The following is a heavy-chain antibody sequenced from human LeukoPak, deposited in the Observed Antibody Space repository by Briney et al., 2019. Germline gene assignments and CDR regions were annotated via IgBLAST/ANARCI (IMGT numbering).Heavy chain of an antibody. CDR1: GASISGYY. V-gene: IGHV4-38-2*02. D-gene: IGHD3-22*01. CDR3: AADRTGLAFDI. CDR2: IYHSGST. J-gene: IGHJ3*02. Sequence: SETLSLTCSVSGASISGYYWGCFRQPPGKGLEWIASIYHSGSTYYNPSLKSRVTISVDTSKNQFSLKLSSVTAADTAVYYCAADRTGLAFDIWGQGTMVTVSS.